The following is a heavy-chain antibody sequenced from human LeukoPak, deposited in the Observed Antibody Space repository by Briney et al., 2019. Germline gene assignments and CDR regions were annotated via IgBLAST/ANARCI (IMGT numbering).Heavy chain of an antibody. D-gene: IGHD3-22*01. CDR2: IHYSGST. CDR1: AGSISSGAYY. CDR3: ARDSGYDSSGFYYGGFDL. V-gene: IGHV4-31*03. J-gene: IGHJ5*02. Sequence: SQTLSLTCTVSAGSISSGAYYWSWIRQVPGKGLEWIGYIHYSGSTYYNPSLKSRGSISVDTSKNQLSLKLSSVTAADTDLYYCARDSGYDSSGFYYGGFDLWGQGTVVIVS.